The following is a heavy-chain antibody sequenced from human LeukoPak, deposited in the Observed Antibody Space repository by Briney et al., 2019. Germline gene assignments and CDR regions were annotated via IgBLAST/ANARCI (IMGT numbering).Heavy chain of an antibody. CDR3: ARDQEAYCSSTSCYEYSYYMDV. Sequence: SETLSLTCTVSDGSISSYYWSWIRQPPGKGLEWIGYIYYSGSTNYNPSLKSRVTISVDTSKNQFSLKLSSVTAADTAVYYCARDQEAYCSSTSCYEYSYYMDVWGKGTTVTISS. D-gene: IGHD2-2*01. CDR2: IYYSGST. J-gene: IGHJ6*03. CDR1: DGSISSYY. V-gene: IGHV4-59*01.